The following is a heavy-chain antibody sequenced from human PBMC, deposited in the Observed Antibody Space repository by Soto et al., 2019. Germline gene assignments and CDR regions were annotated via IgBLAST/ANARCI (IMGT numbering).Heavy chain of an antibody. CDR1: GFTVSSNY. CDR3: ASVWMELDY. J-gene: IGHJ4*02. D-gene: IGHD5-12*01. CDR2: IYSGGST. Sequence: EVQLVESGGGLIQPGGSLRLSCAASGFTVSSNYMSWVRQAPGKGLEWVSVIYSGGSTYYADSVKGRFTISRDNARNTLYLQMDSLRAEDTVVYYCASVWMELDYWGQGTLVTVSS. V-gene: IGHV3-53*01.